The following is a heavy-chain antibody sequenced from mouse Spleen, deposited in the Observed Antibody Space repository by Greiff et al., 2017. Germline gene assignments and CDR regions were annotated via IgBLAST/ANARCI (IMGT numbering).Heavy chain of an antibody. J-gene: IGHJ4*01. V-gene: IGHV5-9*04. CDR3: ARHGSLYYYAMDY. D-gene: IGHD6-1*01. Sequence: EVKLVESGGGLVKRGGSLKLSCAASGFTFSSYAMSWVRQTPEKRLEWVATISSGGGNTYYPDSVKGRFTISRDNAKNTLYLQMSSLKSEDTAMYYCARHGSLYYYAMDYWGQGTSVTVSS. CDR1: GFTFSSYA. CDR2: ISSGGGNT.